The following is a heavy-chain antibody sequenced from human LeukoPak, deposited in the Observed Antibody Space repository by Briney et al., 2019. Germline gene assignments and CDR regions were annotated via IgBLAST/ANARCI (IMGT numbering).Heavy chain of an antibody. V-gene: IGHV3-23*01. CDR3: AKESGSSWYYFDY. CDR2: IGGSGGDT. D-gene: IGHD6-13*01. Sequence: GGSLRLSCAASGFTFSSYAMSWVRQAPGKGLEWVSTIGGSGGDTYYADSVKGRFTISRDNSKNTLYVLMNSLRAEDTAVYHCAKESGSSWYYFDYWGQGTLVTVSS. J-gene: IGHJ4*02. CDR1: GFTFSSYA.